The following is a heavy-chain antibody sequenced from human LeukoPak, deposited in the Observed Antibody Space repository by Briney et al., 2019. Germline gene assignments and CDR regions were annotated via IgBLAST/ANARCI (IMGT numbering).Heavy chain of an antibody. D-gene: IGHD3-10*01. CDR3: ARAPAYYGSEWYAFDI. CDR2: INPSGGST. V-gene: IGHV1-46*01. Sequence: ASVKVSCKASGYTFTSYYMHWVRQAPGQGLEWMGIINPSGGSTSYAQKFQGRVTMTRDTSTSTVYMELSSLRSEDTAVYYCARAPAYYGSEWYAFDIWGQGTMVTVSS. J-gene: IGHJ3*02. CDR1: GYTFTSYY.